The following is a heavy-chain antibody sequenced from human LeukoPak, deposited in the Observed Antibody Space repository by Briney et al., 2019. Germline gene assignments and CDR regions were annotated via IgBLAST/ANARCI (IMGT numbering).Heavy chain of an antibody. J-gene: IGHJ4*02. V-gene: IGHV4-59*01. D-gene: IGHD4-17*01. CDR3: ARLDYGFYFDY. Sequence: SETLSLTCTVSGGSISSYNWNWIRQPPGKGLEWIGCIFYTGSIHYSPSLKSRVTISVDTSRNQFSLNVRSVTAADTAVYYCARLDYGFYFDYWGQGTLVTVSS. CDR2: IFYTGSI. CDR1: GGSISSYN.